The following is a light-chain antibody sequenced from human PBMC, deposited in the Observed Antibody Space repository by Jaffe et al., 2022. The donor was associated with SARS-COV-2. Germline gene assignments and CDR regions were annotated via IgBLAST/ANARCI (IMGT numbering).Light chain of an antibody. J-gene: IGKJ4*01. CDR1: QNIFTY. CDR3: QQRSNWPPLS. CDR2: DAS. Sequence: VLTQSPVTLSLSPGERAILSCKTNQNIFTYLAWYQQKPGQAPRLLIYDASKRAPGIPARFSGSGSGTDFTLTISSLQPDDFAVYYCQQRSNWPPLSFGGGTKVDIK. V-gene: IGKV3-11*01.